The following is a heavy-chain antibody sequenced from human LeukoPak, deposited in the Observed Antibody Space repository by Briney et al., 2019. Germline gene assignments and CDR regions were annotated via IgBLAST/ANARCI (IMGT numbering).Heavy chain of an antibody. Sequence: PGGSLRLSCSASGFTFSNYVLHWVRQAPGKGLEWVAVISSDGSDNYYTDSVKGRFTISRDISKNTLYLQMNRLGPEDTGTYYCARQGGSLHYYHYYLDVWGNGTTVAVSS. D-gene: IGHD6-25*01. CDR3: ARQGGSLHYYHYYLDV. V-gene: IGHV3-30*10. CDR2: ISSDGSDN. CDR1: GFTFSNYV. J-gene: IGHJ6*03.